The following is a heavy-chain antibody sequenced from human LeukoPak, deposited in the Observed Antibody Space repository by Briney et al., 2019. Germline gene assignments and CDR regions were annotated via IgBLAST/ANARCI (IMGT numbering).Heavy chain of an antibody. J-gene: IGHJ4*02. Sequence: GGSLRLSCAASGFTFSDYSMNWVRQAPGKGLEWISYVGISSGNTKYADSVKGRFTISGDSAKNSVFLQMNSLRVEGTAVYYCARDHRYAFDNWGQGTLVTVSS. V-gene: IGHV3-48*04. CDR1: GFTFSDYS. CDR2: VGISSGNT. CDR3: ARDHRYAFDN. D-gene: IGHD5-12*01.